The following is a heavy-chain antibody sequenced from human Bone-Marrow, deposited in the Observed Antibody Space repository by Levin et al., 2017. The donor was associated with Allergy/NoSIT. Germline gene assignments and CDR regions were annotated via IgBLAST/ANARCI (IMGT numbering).Heavy chain of an antibody. CDR1: AYTFDSYG. D-gene: IGHD6-19*01. V-gene: IGHV1-18*01. CDR3: ARDASYRSDWLSDF. J-gene: IGHJ4*02. CDR2: ISISKGDT. Sequence: PVASVKVSCKGSAYTFDSYGISWVRQAPGQGLEWMGWISISKGDTNYAQKFQGRVTMTRDISTQTAYMELKRLRSDDTAVYYCARDASYRSDWLSDFWGQGTRVTVSS.